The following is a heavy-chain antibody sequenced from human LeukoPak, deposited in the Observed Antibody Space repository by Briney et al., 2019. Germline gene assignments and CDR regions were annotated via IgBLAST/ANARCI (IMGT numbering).Heavy chain of an antibody. CDR1: GFTFSSYG. J-gene: IGHJ3*02. Sequence: GGSLRLSCAASGFTFSSYGMHWVREAPGKGLEWVAFIRYDGSNKYYADSVKGGFTISRDNSKNTLYLQMNSLRAEDTAVYYCAKDIYDFWSGYLSYDAFDIWGQGTMVTVSS. D-gene: IGHD3-3*01. CDR2: IRYDGSNK. CDR3: AKDIYDFWSGYLSYDAFDI. V-gene: IGHV3-30*02.